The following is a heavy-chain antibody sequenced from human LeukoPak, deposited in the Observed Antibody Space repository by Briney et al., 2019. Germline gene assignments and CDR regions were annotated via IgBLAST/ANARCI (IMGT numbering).Heavy chain of an antibody. CDR3: SKQAGGGTSTAPSDF. J-gene: IGHJ4*02. CDR1: GYRFSSYW. V-gene: IGHV5-51*01. Sequence: GETLKISCKASGYRFSSYWIAWVRPKPGKGLEWMGIIYPGDSGTKYSPSFQGQVVLSADTSTTNAHLQLYNLKASDAAMYYCSKQAGGGTSTAPSDFWGQGTLVTVSS. CDR2: IYPGDSGT. D-gene: IGHD2-15*01.